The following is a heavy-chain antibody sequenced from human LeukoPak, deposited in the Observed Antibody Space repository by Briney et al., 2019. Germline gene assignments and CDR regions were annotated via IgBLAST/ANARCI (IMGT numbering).Heavy chain of an antibody. D-gene: IGHD5-18*01. CDR2: IYYSGST. Sequence: PSETLSLTCTVSGGSISSYYWSWLRQPPGKGLEWIGYIYYSGSTNYNPSLKSRVTISVDTSKNQFSLKLSSVTAADTAVYYCARGDTAMVFSAFDIWGQGTMVTVSS. CDR1: GGSISSYY. V-gene: IGHV4-59*01. J-gene: IGHJ3*02. CDR3: ARGDTAMVFSAFDI.